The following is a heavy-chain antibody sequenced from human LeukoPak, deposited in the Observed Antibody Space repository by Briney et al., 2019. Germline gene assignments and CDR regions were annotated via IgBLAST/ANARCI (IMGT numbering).Heavy chain of an antibody. CDR2: ISGSGGST. CDR3: AKAPGGVYYYDSSGYDYY. D-gene: IGHD3-22*01. Sequence: GGSLRLSCAASGFTFSSYAMSWVRQAPGKGLEWVSAISGSGGSTYYADSVKGRFTISRDNSKNTLYLQMNSPRAEDTAVYYCAKAPGGVYYYDSSGYDYYWGQGTLVTVSS. V-gene: IGHV3-23*01. CDR1: GFTFSSYA. J-gene: IGHJ4*02.